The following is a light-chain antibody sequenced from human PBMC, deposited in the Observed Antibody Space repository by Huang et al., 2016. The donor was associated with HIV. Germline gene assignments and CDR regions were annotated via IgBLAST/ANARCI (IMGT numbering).Light chain of an antibody. Sequence: DIVMTQSPLSLPVTPGEPASISCRSSQSLLESKGNNYLDWSLQKPGQSPQLLMYMAFYRASGGPDRFSVGGSGTNFTLKISKVEAEDVGIYYCMQALQTPYTFGQGTRLEIK. J-gene: IGKJ2*01. CDR1: QSLLESKGNNY. CDR2: MAF. CDR3: MQALQTPYT. V-gene: IGKV2-28*01.